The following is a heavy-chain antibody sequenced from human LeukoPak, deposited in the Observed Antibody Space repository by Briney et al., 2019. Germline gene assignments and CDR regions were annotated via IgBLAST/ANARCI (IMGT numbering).Heavy chain of an antibody. CDR1: GFTFSSYA. CDR3: ARDGGHNSGPLGVNFDY. Sequence: PGGSLRLSCAASGFTFSSYAMHWVRQAPGKGLEWVAVISYDGSNKYYADSVKGRFTISRDNSKNTLYLQMNSLRAEDTAVYYCARDGGHNSGPLGVNFDYWGQGTLVTVSS. D-gene: IGHD6-19*01. CDR2: ISYDGSNK. V-gene: IGHV3-30-3*01. J-gene: IGHJ4*02.